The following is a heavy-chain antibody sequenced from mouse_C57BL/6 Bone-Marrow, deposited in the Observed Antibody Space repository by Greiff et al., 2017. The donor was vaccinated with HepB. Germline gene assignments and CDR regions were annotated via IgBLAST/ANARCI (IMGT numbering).Heavy chain of an antibody. CDR1: GYTFTGYW. Sequence: QVQLKESGAELMKPGASVKLSCKATGYTFTGYWIEWVKQRPGHGLEWIGEILPGSGSTNYNEKFKGKATFTADTSSNTAYMQLSSLTTEDSAIYYCARPPRYYGSSYRYFDVWGTGTTVTVSS. CDR2: ILPGSGST. CDR3: ARPPRYYGSSYRYFDV. V-gene: IGHV1-9*01. J-gene: IGHJ1*03. D-gene: IGHD1-1*01.